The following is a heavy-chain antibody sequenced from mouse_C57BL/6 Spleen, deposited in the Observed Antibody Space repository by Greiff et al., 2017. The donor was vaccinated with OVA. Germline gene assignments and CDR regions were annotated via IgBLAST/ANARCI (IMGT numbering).Heavy chain of an antibody. D-gene: IGHD1-1*01. CDR1: GFSLTSYG. Sequence: QVHVKQSGPGLVQPSQSLSITCTVSGFSLTSYGVHWVRQSPGKGLEWLGVIWSGGGADYNAAIISRLSISKDNSKSQFFLKMNSLQADDTAIYYCARKREGYGSSFHYYAMDYWGQGTSVTVSS. J-gene: IGHJ4*01. V-gene: IGHV2-2*01. CDR2: IWSGGGA. CDR3: ARKREGYGSSFHYYAMDY.